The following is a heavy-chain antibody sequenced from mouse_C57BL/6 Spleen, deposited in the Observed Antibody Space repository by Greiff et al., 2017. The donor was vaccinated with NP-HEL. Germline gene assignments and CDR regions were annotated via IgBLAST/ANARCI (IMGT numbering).Heavy chain of an antibody. CDR3: ARSYYYGSDAMDY. D-gene: IGHD1-1*01. V-gene: IGHV1-55*01. Sequence: QVQLQQPGAELVKPGASVKMSCKASGYTFTSYWITWVKQRPGQGLEWIGDIYPGSGSTNYNEKFKSKATLTVDTSSSTAYMQLSSLTSEDSAVYYCARSYYYGSDAMDYWGQGTSVTVSS. J-gene: IGHJ4*01. CDR2: IYPGSGST. CDR1: GYTFTSYW.